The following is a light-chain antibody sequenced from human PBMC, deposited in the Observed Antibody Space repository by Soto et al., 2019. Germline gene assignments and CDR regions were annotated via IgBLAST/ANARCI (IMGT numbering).Light chain of an antibody. CDR2: GAS. Sequence: EIVLTQSPGTLSLSPGERATLSCRASQTFGSGYLAWYQQKPGQAPRLLIYGASSRATAIPDRLSGSGSGTDFTLTISRLQPEDFAVYYCQQYGRSPWTFGQGTKVEIK. V-gene: IGKV3-20*01. J-gene: IGKJ1*01. CDR1: QTFGSGY. CDR3: QQYGRSPWT.